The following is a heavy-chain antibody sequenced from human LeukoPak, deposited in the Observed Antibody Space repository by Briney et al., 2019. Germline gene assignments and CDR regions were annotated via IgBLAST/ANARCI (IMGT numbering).Heavy chain of an antibody. CDR1: GFTFDDYA. J-gene: IGHJ3*02. Sequence: PGGSLRLSCAASGFTFDDYAMHWVRQAPGKGLEWVSGISWNSGSIGYADSVKGRFTISRDNAKNSLYLQMNSLRAEDTAVYYCARDGGSGSYDAFDIWGQGTMVTVSS. CDR3: ARDGGSGSYDAFDI. D-gene: IGHD1-26*01. CDR2: ISWNSGSI. V-gene: IGHV3-9*01.